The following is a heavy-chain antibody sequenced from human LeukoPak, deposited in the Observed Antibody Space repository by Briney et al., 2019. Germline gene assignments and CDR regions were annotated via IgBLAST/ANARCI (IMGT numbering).Heavy chain of an antibody. V-gene: IGHV1-8*01. Sequence: ASVKVSCKASGYTFTSYDINWVRQATGQGLEWMGWMNPNSGNTGYAQKFQGRVTMTRNTSISTAYMELSSLRSEDTAVYYCARAEYSGYDFDYWGQGTLVTVSS. CDR1: GYTFTSYD. CDR2: MNPNSGNT. CDR3: ARAEYSGYDFDY. J-gene: IGHJ4*02. D-gene: IGHD5-12*01.